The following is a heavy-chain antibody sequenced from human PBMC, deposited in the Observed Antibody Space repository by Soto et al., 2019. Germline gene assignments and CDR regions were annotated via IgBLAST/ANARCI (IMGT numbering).Heavy chain of an antibody. CDR2: IYYSGST. Sequence: SETLSLTCTVSGGSISSSSYYWGWIRQPPGKGLEWIGSIYYSGSTYYNPSLKSRVTISVDTSKNQFSLKLSSVTAADTAVYYCAREVGSGIAAYNWFDPWGQGTLVTVSS. J-gene: IGHJ5*02. CDR1: GGSISSSSYY. V-gene: IGHV4-39*02. D-gene: IGHD6-13*01. CDR3: AREVGSGIAAYNWFDP.